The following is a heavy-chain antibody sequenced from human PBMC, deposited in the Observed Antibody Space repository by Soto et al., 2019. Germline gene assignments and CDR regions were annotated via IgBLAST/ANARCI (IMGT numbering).Heavy chain of an antibody. CDR1: GFTFSSYS. V-gene: IGHV3-21*01. J-gene: IGHJ6*03. CDR3: ARAPELITIFGVVDYYMAV. D-gene: IGHD3-3*01. CDR2: ISSSSSYI. Sequence: GGSLRLSCAASGFTFSSYSMNWVRQAPGKGLEWVSSISSSSSYIYYADSVKGRFTISRDNAKNSLYLQMNSLRAEDTAVYYWARAPELITIFGVVDYYMAVWGKGPTVPVSS.